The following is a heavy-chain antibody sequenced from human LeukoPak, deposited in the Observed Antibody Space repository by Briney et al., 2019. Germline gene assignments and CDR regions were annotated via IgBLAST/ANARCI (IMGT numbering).Heavy chain of an antibody. D-gene: IGHD6-13*01. J-gene: IGHJ4*02. CDR2: IKQDGSEK. CDR1: GFTFSSYW. V-gene: IGHV3-7*01. CDR3: ARTRSEHSSSWYLDY. Sequence: GGSLRLSCAASGFTFSSYWMSWVRQAPGKGLEWVANIKQDGSEKYYVDSVKGRFTISRDNAKNSLYLQMNSLRAEDTAVYYCARTRSEHSSSWYLDYWGQGTLVTVSS.